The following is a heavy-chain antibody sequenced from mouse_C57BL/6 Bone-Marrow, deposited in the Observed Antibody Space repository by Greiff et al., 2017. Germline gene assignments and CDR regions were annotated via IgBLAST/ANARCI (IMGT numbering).Heavy chain of an antibody. Sequence: QVQLQQPGAELVMPGASVKLSCKASGYTFTSYWMHWVKQRPGQGLEWIGEIDPSDSYTNYNQKFKGKSTLTVDKSSSTAYMQLSSLTSEDSAVYYRARSNYNAMDYWGQGTSVTVSS. CDR1: GYTFTSYW. CDR2: IDPSDSYT. D-gene: IGHD2-12*01. CDR3: ARSNYNAMDY. V-gene: IGHV1-69*01. J-gene: IGHJ4*01.